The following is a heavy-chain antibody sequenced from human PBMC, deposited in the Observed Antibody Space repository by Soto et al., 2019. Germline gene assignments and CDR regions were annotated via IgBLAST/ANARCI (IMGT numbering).Heavy chain of an antibody. V-gene: IGHV4-30-4*01. D-gene: IGHD3-22*01. CDR2: IFYSGST. CDR3: GRVDGSGYYLHN. J-gene: IGHJ4*02. CDR1: GDSINGGDYY. Sequence: SETLSLTCTVSGDSINGGDYYWGWIRQPPGKGLEWIGYIFYSGSTYYNPSLKSRVTISVDTSKNQFSLKLTSVTAADTAVYYCGRVDGSGYYLHNWGQGTLDTVSS.